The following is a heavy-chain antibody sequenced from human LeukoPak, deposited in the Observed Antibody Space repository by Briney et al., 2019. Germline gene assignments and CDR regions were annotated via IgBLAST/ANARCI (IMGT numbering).Heavy chain of an antibody. V-gene: IGHV3-9*01. CDR3: ANWADPPTYYYGSGILNY. CDR2: ISWNSGSI. D-gene: IGHD3-10*01. Sequence: GGSLRLSCAASGFTFDDYVMHWVRQAPGKGLEWVSGISWNSGSIGYADSVKGRFTISRDNAKNSLYLQMNSLRAEDTAVYYCANWADPPTYYYGSGILNYWGQGTLVTVSS. J-gene: IGHJ4*02. CDR1: GFTFDDYV.